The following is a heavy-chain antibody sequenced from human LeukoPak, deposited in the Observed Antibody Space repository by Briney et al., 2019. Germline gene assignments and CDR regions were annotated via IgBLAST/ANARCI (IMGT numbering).Heavy chain of an antibody. Sequence: SETLSLTCTVSGGSISSSSYYWGWIRQPPGKGLEWIGSIYYSGSTNYNPFLKSRVTISIDESENQFSLKVTSVTAADTAIYYCARFTRGKWQLLDSWGQGTLVTVSS. V-gene: IGHV4-39*07. J-gene: IGHJ5*01. D-gene: IGHD6-6*01. CDR1: GGSISSSSYY. CDR2: IYYSGST. CDR3: ARFTRGKWQLLDS.